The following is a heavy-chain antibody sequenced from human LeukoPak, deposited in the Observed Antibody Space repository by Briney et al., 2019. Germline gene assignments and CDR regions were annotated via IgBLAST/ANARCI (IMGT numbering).Heavy chain of an antibody. CDR3: ARGRYDSSGYYALFDY. J-gene: IGHJ4*02. CDR2: ISRSSIYK. V-gene: IGHV3-21*01. Sequence: PGGSLRLSCAASGFTFSNYKMNWVRQAPGKGLEWVSSISRSSIYKYYADSMKGRFTISRDNAKNSVYLQVNSVRAEDTAVYYCARGRYDSSGYYALFDYWGRGTLVTVSS. CDR1: GFTFSNYK. D-gene: IGHD3-22*01.